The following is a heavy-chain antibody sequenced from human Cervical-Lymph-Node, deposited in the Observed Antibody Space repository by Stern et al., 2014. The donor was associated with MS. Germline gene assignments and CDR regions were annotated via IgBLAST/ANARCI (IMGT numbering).Heavy chain of an antibody. J-gene: IGHJ1*01. CDR1: GFTFSDYN. CDR3: ARGSNGWISAEYFHH. CDR2: ISSSSSYI. V-gene: IGHV3-21*01. Sequence: QLVESGGGLVKPGGSLRLSCATSGFTFSDYNMNWVRQAPGKGLEWGSSISSSSSYIYYADSVKGRFTISRDNAKNSLYLQMNSLRAEDTAMYYCARGSNGWISAEYFHHWGQGTLVTVSS. D-gene: IGHD6-19*01.